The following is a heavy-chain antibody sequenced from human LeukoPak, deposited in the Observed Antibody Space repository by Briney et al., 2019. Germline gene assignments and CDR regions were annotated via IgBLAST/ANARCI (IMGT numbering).Heavy chain of an antibody. CDR2: ISSSSSYI. V-gene: IGHV3-21*01. Sequence: GGSLRLSCAASGFTFSTYSMNWVRQAPGKGLKWVSSISSSSSYIYYADSVKGRFTISRDNSKNTLYLQMNSLRAEDTAVYYCARATHEDYDSSGYLDYWGQGTLVTVSS. CDR3: ARATHEDYDSSGYLDY. J-gene: IGHJ4*02. CDR1: GFTFSTYS. D-gene: IGHD3-22*01.